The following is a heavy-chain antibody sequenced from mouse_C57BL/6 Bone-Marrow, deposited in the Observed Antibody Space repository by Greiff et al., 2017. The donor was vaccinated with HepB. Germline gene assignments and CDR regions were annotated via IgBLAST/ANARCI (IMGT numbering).Heavy chain of an antibody. Sequence: QVQLKESGAELVRPGASVTLSCKASGYTFTDYEMHWVKQTPVHGLEWIGAIDPETGGTAYNQKFKGKAILTADKSSSTAYMELRSLTSEDSAVYYCTRGDYCGSSWFAYWGQGTLVTVSA. CDR3: TRGDYCGSSWFAY. J-gene: IGHJ3*01. V-gene: IGHV1-15*01. CDR1: GYTFTDYE. D-gene: IGHD1-1*01. CDR2: IDPETGGT.